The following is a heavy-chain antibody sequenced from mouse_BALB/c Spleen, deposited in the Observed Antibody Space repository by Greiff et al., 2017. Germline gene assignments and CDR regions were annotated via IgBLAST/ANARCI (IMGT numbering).Heavy chain of an antibody. J-gene: IGHJ2*01. D-gene: IGHD3-3*01. CDR1: GYSFSGYN. CDR2: IDPYYGGT. CDR3: ARGGCSYLDY. Sequence: VQLQQSGPELEKPGASVKISCTASGYSFSGYNMNWVKQSTGKSLEWIGNIDPYYGGTSYNQKVKGKATLTVDKSTSTVYMQRKSLTSEDSAVYDGARGGCSYLDYWGQGTTLTVSS. V-gene: IGHV1-39*01.